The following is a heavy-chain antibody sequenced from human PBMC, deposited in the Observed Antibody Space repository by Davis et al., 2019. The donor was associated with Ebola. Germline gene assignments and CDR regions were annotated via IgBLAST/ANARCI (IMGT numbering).Heavy chain of an antibody. V-gene: IGHV5-51*01. CDR2: IYPGDSDT. D-gene: IGHD2-21*02. CDR1: GYSFTTYW. CDR3: ARLGDLEVGWYFDL. J-gene: IGHJ2*01. Sequence: GGSLRLSCKGSGYSFTTYWIGWVRQMPGKGLEWMGIIYPGDSDTRYSPSFQGQVTISADKSISTAYLQWSSLKASDTAMYYCARLGDLEVGWYFDLWGRGTLVTVSS.